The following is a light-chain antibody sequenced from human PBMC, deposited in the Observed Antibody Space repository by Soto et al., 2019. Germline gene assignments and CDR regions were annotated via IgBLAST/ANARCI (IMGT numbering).Light chain of an antibody. Sequence: IVLTQSPATVSASPEERVTLSCRASQSVSGNVAWYQQKPGQPPRLLVYGASTTATDIPARFFGSGSETEFTLTITRLQSEDFGTYYCQQFNTWPRTFVQGTKVEIK. V-gene: IGKV3-15*01. CDR3: QQFNTWPRT. CDR2: GAS. CDR1: QSVSGN. J-gene: IGKJ1*01.